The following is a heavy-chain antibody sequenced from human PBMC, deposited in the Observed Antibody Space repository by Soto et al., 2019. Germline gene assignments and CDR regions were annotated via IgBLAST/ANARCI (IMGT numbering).Heavy chain of an antibody. CDR1: GYSFRSYG. Sequence: NVDWKGVGYSFRSYGISWRRKEPGQGLEWMGWISAYNGNTNYAQKLQGRVTMTTDTSTSTAYMELRSLRSDDTAVYYCANDSSGWYFGSDIWGQGTMVIVSS. D-gene: IGHD6-19*01. CDR3: ANDSSGWYFGSDI. J-gene: IGHJ3*02. CDR2: ISAYNGNT. V-gene: IGHV1-18*01.